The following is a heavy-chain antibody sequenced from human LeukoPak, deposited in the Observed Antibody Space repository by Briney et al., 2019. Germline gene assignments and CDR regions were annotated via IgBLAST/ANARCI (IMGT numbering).Heavy chain of an antibody. J-gene: IGHJ4*02. CDR2: ISGSGGST. D-gene: IGHD5-24*01. Sequence: GGSLRLSCAASGFTFSSYAMSWVRQAPGEGLEWVSAISGSGGSTYYADSVKGRFTISRDNSKNTLYLQMNSLRAEDTAVYYCAKSRDGYNFGFDYWGQGTLVTVSS. CDR1: GFTFSSYA. V-gene: IGHV3-23*01. CDR3: AKSRDGYNFGFDY.